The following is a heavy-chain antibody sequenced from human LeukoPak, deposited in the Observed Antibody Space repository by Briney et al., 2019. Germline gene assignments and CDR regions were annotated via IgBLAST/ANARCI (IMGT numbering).Heavy chain of an antibody. CDR2: IKQDGSEK. V-gene: IGHV3-7*01. J-gene: IGHJ4*02. Sequence: PGGSLRLSCAASGFTFSSYWMSRVRQAPGKGPEWVANIKQDGSEKYYVDSVKGRFTISRDNAKNSLYLQMNSLRAEDTAVYYCARDGRDGSFSGYWGQGTLVTVSS. CDR3: ARDGRDGSFSGY. CDR1: GFTFSSYW. D-gene: IGHD5-24*01.